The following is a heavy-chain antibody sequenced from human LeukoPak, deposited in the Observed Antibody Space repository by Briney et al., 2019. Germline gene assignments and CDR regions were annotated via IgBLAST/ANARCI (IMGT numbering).Heavy chain of an antibody. CDR3: ARAVSGYSYGRDY. Sequence: ASVKVSCKASGYTFTSYGISWVRQAPGQGLEWMGWISAYNGNTNYAQKLQGRVTMTTDTSTSTAYVELRSLRSDDTAVYYCARAVSGYSYGRDYWGQGTLVTVSS. CDR2: ISAYNGNT. D-gene: IGHD5-18*01. CDR1: GYTFTSYG. V-gene: IGHV1-18*01. J-gene: IGHJ4*02.